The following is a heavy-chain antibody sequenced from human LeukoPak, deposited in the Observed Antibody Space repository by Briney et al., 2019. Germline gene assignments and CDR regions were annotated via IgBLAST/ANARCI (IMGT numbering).Heavy chain of an antibody. Sequence: GGSVRLSCAASGFTFSSYGMHWVRQAPGKGLEWVAVIWYDGSNKYYADSVKGRFTISRDNSKNTLYLQMNSLRAEDTAVYYCARPQITTTHYYYGMDVWGQGTTVTVSS. CDR3: ARPQITTTHYYYGMDV. CDR1: GFTFSSYG. D-gene: IGHD4-11*01. CDR2: IWYDGSNK. J-gene: IGHJ6*02. V-gene: IGHV3-33*01.